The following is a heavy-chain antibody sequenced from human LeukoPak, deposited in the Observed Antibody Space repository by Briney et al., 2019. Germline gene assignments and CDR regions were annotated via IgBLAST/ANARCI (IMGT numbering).Heavy chain of an antibody. V-gene: IGHV3-73*01. Sequence: GGSLRLSCAASGFTFSGSAMHWVRQASGKGLEWVGRIRGKANSYATAYAASVKGRFTISRDDSKNTAYLQMNSLKTEDTAVYYCARMSYGDYYFDYWGQGTLVTVSS. CDR2: IRGKANSYAT. CDR1: GFTFSGSA. J-gene: IGHJ4*02. CDR3: ARMSYGDYYFDY. D-gene: IGHD4-17*01.